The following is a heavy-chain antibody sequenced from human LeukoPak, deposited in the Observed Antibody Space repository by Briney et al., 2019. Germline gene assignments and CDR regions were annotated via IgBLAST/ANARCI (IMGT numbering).Heavy chain of an antibody. CDR3: VRDLDTVTTAFFVY. J-gene: IGHJ4*02. CDR2: MKGDGSEK. V-gene: IGHV3-7*01. CDR1: GFSFSTYW. D-gene: IGHD4-11*01. Sequence: GGSLRLSCAASGFSFSTYWMTWVRQAPGKGLEWVANMKGDGSEKHYVDSVQGRFTISRDNAKNSLYLQMNSLRAEDTAVYYCVRDLDTVTTAFFVYWGQGTLVTVSS.